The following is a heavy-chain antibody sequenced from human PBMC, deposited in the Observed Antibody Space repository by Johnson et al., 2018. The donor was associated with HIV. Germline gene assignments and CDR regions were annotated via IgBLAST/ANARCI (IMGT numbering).Heavy chain of an antibody. J-gene: IGHJ3*02. CDR1: GFTFSSYG. D-gene: IGHD3-22*01. CDR3: ARVRTGDSSGYHDAFDI. V-gene: IGHV3-20*04. CDR2: INWNGDSI. Sequence: EVQLVESGGGVVQPGRSLRLSCAASGFTFSSYGMNWVRQVPGKGLEWVSGINWNGDSIGYVDSVKGRFTISRDNVKRSLYLQMNSLRVEDTALYYCARVRTGDSSGYHDAFDIWGQGTMVTVSS.